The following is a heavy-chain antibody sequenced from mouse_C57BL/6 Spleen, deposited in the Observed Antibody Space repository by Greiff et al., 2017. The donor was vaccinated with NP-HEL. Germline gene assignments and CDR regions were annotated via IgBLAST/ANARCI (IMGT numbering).Heavy chain of an antibody. CDR3: ARISYYDGSSPDY. J-gene: IGHJ2*01. Sequence: EVQLQQSGPELVKPGASVKMSCKASGYTFTDYNMHWVKQSHGKSLEWIGYINPNNGGTSYNQKFKGKATLTVNKSSSTAYMELRSLTSEESAVYYCARISYYDGSSPDYWGQGTTLTVSS. CDR1: GYTFTDYN. D-gene: IGHD1-1*01. CDR2: INPNNGGT. V-gene: IGHV1-22*01.